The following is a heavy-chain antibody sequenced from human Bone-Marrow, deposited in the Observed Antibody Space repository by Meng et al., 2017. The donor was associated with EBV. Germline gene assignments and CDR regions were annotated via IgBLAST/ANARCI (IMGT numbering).Heavy chain of an antibody. J-gene: IGHJ4*02. V-gene: IGHV1-69*01. Sequence: QVQLLQSGAEVKKPGSSVKFYCRTSGGSFRSDAVSWVRQAPGQGLEWMGGLIPMVGAPHYAQKFQGRVTIIADESTSTHSMELNSLRSEDTAMYYCASESGRGFTPDYWGQGTLVTVSS. CDR1: GGSFRSDA. D-gene: IGHD3-10*01. CDR3: ASESGRGFTPDY. CDR2: LIPMVGAP.